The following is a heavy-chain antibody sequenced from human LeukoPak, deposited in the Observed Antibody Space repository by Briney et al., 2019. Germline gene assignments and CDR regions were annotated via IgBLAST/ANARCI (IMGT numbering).Heavy chain of an antibody. Sequence: GGTLSLSCAAAGFSLSNYWMHWVRQAPGKGLERVANINEDGRQRFLDSVKGRFTISRDNAKNSLYLQMNSLRADDTAVYYCTRGEDRTFHYWGQGTLVTVSS. V-gene: IGHV3-7*01. CDR2: INEDGRQR. CDR3: TRGEDRTFHY. CDR1: GFSLSNYW. D-gene: IGHD3-16*01. J-gene: IGHJ4*02.